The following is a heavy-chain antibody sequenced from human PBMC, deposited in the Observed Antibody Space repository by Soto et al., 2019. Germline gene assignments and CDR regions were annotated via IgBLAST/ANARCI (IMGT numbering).Heavy chain of an antibody. J-gene: IGHJ3*02. D-gene: IGHD2-15*01. CDR2: INPSGGST. CDR1: GYTFTSYY. CDR3: AREGGIVVVANDAFDI. Sequence: ASVKVSCKASGYTFTSYYMHWVRQAPGQGLEWMGIINPSGGSTSYAQKFQGRVTMTRDTSTSTVYMELSSLRSEDTAVYYCAREGGIVVVANDAFDIWGQGTMVTVSS. V-gene: IGHV1-46*03.